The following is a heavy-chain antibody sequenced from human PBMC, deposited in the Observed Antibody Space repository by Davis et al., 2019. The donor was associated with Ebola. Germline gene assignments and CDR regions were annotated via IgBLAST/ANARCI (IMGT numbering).Heavy chain of an antibody. V-gene: IGHV3-30*18. CDR2: ISYDGSNK. Sequence: GGSLRLSCAASGFTFSSYGMHWVRQAPGKGLEWVAVISYDGSNKYYADSVKGRFTISRGNSKNTLYLQMNSLRAEDTAVYYCAKDLTFWRGCMDVWGQGTTVTVSS. D-gene: IGHD3-3*01. CDR1: GFTFSSYG. CDR3: AKDLTFWRGCMDV. J-gene: IGHJ6*02.